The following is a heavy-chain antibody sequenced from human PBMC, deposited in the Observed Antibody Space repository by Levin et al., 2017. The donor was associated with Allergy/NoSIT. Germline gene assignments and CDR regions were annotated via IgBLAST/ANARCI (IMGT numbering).Heavy chain of an antibody. J-gene: IGHJ3*01. CDR1: GYTFTNYD. CDR2: MNPKSGYT. V-gene: IGHV1-8*01. CDR3: ARSASGYYDNSGYRPPGPLDL. D-gene: IGHD3-22*01. Sequence: PGESLKISCKASGYTFTNYDINWVRQAPGQGLEWMGWMNPKSGYTGYEFNLQDRVTMTRDTSTGTAYMELSSLKSEDTAVYYCARSASGYYDNSGYRPPGPLDLWGQGTMVTVSS.